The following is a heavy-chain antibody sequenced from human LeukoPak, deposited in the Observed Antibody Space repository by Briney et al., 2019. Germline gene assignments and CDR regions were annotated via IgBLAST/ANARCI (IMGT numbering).Heavy chain of an antibody. V-gene: IGHV4-4*07. J-gene: IGHJ6*03. Sequence: EASETLSLTCTVSGGSISSYYWSWIRQPAGKGLEWIGRIYTSGSTNYNPSLNGRVSISRDTTKNLFSLRLRSVTAADTAVYFCARGRVSSSTWYSTYYYYFYMDVWGKGTTVTVSS. D-gene: IGHD1-1*01. CDR1: GGSISSYY. CDR2: IYTSGST. CDR3: ARGRVSSSTWYSTYYYYFYMDV.